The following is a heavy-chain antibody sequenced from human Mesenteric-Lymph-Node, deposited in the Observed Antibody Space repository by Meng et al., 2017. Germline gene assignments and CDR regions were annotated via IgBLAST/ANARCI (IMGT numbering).Heavy chain of an antibody. D-gene: IGHD3-22*01. CDR1: GFTFSSYS. Sequence: GGSLRLSCAASGFTFSSYSRNWVRQAPGKGLEWVSAISSSSSYKYYADTVKGRFTITRDNAKNSLYMQMNSLRGEDTAVYYCARDGMLGYYDSSGYSYWGQGNLVNVSS. V-gene: IGHV3-21*01. J-gene: IGHJ4*02. CDR2: ISSSSSYK. CDR3: ARDGMLGYYDSSGYSY.